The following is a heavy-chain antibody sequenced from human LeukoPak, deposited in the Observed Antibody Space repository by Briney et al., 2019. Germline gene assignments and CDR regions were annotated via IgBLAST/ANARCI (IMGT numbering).Heavy chain of an antibody. CDR1: GLSSSSYW. Sequence: GGSLRLSCEASGLSSSSYWMTWVRQAPGKGLEWVANIKEDGSAKSYVDSVKGRFTISRDNAKNSLYLQMNSLRVEDTAVYYCARDYDYFSGHNLDAYDIWGQGTTVIVSS. D-gene: IGHD2-15*01. CDR2: IKEDGSAK. V-gene: IGHV3-7*01. CDR3: ARDYDYFSGHNLDAYDI. J-gene: IGHJ3*02.